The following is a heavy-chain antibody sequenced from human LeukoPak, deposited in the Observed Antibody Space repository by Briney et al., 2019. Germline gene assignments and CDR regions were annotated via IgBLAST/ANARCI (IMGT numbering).Heavy chain of an antibody. D-gene: IGHD6-19*01. CDR1: GFTVSSNY. J-gene: IGHJ6*02. CDR3: AREELSGWYAVSGYYYYYGMDV. V-gene: IGHV3-11*05. Sequence: GGSLRLSCVASGFTVSSNYMSWIREAPGKGLEWVSYISSSSSYTNYADSVKGRFTISRDNAKNSLYLQMNSLRAEDTAVYYCAREELSGWYAVSGYYYYYGMDVWGQGTTVTVSS. CDR2: ISSSSSYT.